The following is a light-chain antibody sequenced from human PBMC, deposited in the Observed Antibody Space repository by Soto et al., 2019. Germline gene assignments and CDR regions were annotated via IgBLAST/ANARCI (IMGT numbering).Light chain of an antibody. CDR2: KAS. Sequence: DIQMTQSPSTLSASVGDRVTITCRACQSISSWLAWYQQKPGKAPKLLIYKASSLESGVPSRFSGSGSGTEFTLTISSLQPDDFATYYCQQYNSYSITFGQGTRLEIK. CDR1: QSISSW. CDR3: QQYNSYSIT. V-gene: IGKV1-5*03. J-gene: IGKJ5*01.